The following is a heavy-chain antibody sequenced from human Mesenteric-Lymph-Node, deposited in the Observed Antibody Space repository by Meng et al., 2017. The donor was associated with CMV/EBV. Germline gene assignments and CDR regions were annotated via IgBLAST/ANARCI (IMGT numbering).Heavy chain of an antibody. V-gene: IGHV3-23*01. J-gene: IGHJ6*02. CDR1: GFTFSSYA. Sequence: GESLKISCAASGFTFSSYAMSWVRQAPGKGLEWVSTISGSGGSTYSADSVKGRFTISRDNSKNTLYLQMNSLRAEDTGLYYCAKELYELLSGDYRYYYGVDAWGQGTTVTVSS. D-gene: IGHD2-2*01. CDR2: ISGSGGST. CDR3: AKELYELLSGDYRYYYGVDA.